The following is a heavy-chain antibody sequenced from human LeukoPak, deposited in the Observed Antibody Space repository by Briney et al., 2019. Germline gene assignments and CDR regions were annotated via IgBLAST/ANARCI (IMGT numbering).Heavy chain of an antibody. CDR1: GGTFSSYA. Sequence: SVKVSCKASGGTFSSYAISWVRQAPGQGLEWMGGIIPIFGAANYAQKFQGRVTITADESTSTAYMELSSLRSEDTAVYYCARDRTAYYDSSGYYYYYGMDVWGQGTTVTVSS. J-gene: IGHJ6*02. CDR2: IIPIFGAA. D-gene: IGHD3-22*01. CDR3: ARDRTAYYDSSGYYYYYGMDV. V-gene: IGHV1-69*13.